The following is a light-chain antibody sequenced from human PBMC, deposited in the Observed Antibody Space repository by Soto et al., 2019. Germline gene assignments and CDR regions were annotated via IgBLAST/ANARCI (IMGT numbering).Light chain of an antibody. J-gene: IGKJ1*01. CDR2: GVS. CDR3: QQYGTQPRT. Sequence: EIVLTQSPGTLSLSPGDRATLSCMASQTVRNRYFAWYQQKPGQAPRLLIYGVSSRATGIPDTVSGSGSGTDFPLTISRLEPEDVAVDYCQQYGTQPRTFGQGTKVEGK. V-gene: IGKV3-20*01. CDR1: QTVRNRY.